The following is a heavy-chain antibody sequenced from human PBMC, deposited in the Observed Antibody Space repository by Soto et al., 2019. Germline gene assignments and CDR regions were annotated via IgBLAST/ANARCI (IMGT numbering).Heavy chain of an antibody. CDR2: ISYDGSDK. CDR1: GFTLSSSG. D-gene: IGHD6-13*01. V-gene: IGHV3-30*03. CDR3: ATEPYSNSWYGTYGMDV. Sequence: QVQLVESGGGVVQPGRSLRLSCAASGFTLSSSGMHWVRQAPGKGLEWVAVISYDGSDKYYADSVKGRFTISRDNSKKMVYLQMNSLRAEDTAVYYCATEPYSNSWYGTYGMDVWGQGTPVTVSS. J-gene: IGHJ6*02.